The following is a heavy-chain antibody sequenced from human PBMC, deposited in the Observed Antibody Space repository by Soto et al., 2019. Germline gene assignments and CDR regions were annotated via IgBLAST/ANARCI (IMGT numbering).Heavy chain of an antibody. CDR3: ARYRGDPTLAFEI. V-gene: IGHV4-61*01. CDR1: DGSVSSGSYY. D-gene: IGHD2-21*01. CDR2: IYYSGST. J-gene: IGHJ3*02. Sequence: QVQLQESGPGLVKPSETLSLTCTVSDGSVSSGSYYWNWIRQPPGKGLEWIGFIYYSGSTHYNPSLPSRVTISVDPSRNQFSLRLSSVTAADTAIYSCARYRGDPTLAFEIWGQGTMVTVSS.